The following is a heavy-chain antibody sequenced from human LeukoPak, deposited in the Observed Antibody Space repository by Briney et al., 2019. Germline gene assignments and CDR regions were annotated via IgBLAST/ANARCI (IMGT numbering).Heavy chain of an antibody. V-gene: IGHV3-30*02. CDR1: GINFRSSG. J-gene: IGHJ4*02. CDR2: IQNDGSDK. CDR3: AREGGRAVPGRFDQ. Sequence: GRSLRLSCAASGINFRSSGMHWVRQAPGKGLEWVTFIQNDGSDKYYAASVKGRFTISRDNSKNTVYLHMASLRADDTALYYCAREGGRAVPGRFDQWGQGTLVTVSS. D-gene: IGHD6-13*01.